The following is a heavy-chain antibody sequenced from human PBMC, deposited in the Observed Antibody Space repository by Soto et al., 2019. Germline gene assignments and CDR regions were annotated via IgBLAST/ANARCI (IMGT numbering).Heavy chain of an antibody. CDR1: GYSFNTYW. CDR3: ARSLGGYGLDV. V-gene: IGHV5-51*01. CDR2: IHPGDSET. D-gene: IGHD3-16*02. J-gene: IGHJ6*02. Sequence: ESLQISCKVSGYSFNTYWIGWVRQMPGKGLEWMGLIHPGDSETGYSPSFQGQVTISADKSISTAYLQWSTLKASDTAMYYCARSLGGYGLDVWGQGTTVTVSS.